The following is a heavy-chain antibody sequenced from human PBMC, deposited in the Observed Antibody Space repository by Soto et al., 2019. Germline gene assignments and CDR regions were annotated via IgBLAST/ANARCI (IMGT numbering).Heavy chain of an antibody. Sequence: PSETLSLTCTVSGGSISSGGYYWSWIRQHPGKGLEWIGYIYYSGSTYYNPSLKSRVTISVDTSKNQFSLKLSSVTAADTAVYYCARAGDIVVVVAANRGAFDIWGQGTMVTV. J-gene: IGHJ3*02. CDR1: GGSISSGGYY. CDR2: IYYSGST. D-gene: IGHD2-15*01. CDR3: ARAGDIVVVVAANRGAFDI. V-gene: IGHV4-31*03.